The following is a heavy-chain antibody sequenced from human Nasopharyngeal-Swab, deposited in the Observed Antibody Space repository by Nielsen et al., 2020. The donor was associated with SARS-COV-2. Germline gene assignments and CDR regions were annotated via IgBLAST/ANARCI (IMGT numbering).Heavy chain of an antibody. J-gene: IGHJ3*02. D-gene: IGHD3-10*01. V-gene: IGHV4-39*01. CDR3: ASNSMVLYPTSGAFDI. CDR2: IYYSGST. Sequence: RQAPGKGLEWIGSIYYSGSTYYNPSLKSRVTISVDTSKNQFSLKLSSVTAADTAVYYCASNSMVLYPTSGAFDIWGQGTMVTVSS.